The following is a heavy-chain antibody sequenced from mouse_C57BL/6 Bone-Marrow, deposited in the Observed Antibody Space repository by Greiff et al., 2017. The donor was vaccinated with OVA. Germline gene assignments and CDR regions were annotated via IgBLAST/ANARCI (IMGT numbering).Heavy chain of an antibody. CDR3: AREGIYYGYDAYAMDY. J-gene: IGHJ4*01. CDR1: GYTFTSYW. D-gene: IGHD2-2*01. Sequence: QVQLQQPGAELVKPGASVKLSCKASGYTFTSYWMQWVKQRPGQGLEWIGEIDPSDSYTNYNQKFTGKATLTVDTSSSTAYMQLSSRTSEDSAVYYCAREGIYYGYDAYAMDYWGQGTSVTVSS. V-gene: IGHV1-50*01. CDR2: IDPSDSYT.